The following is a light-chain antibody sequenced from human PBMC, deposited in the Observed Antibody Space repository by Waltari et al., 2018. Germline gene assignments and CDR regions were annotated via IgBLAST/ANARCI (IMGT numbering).Light chain of an antibody. V-gene: IGLV1-44*01. CDR3: AAWDDSIFGVA. CDR1: PSNIDRNF. Sequence: QSVLTPPPSASGAPGQTVAISCSGSPSNIDRNFVTWYQQFPGTAPKLLIYSTDQRPSGVPGRFSGSKSGTSASLAISGLQSEDEAHYYCAAWDDSIFGVAFGGGTKLTVL. J-gene: IGLJ2*01. CDR2: STD.